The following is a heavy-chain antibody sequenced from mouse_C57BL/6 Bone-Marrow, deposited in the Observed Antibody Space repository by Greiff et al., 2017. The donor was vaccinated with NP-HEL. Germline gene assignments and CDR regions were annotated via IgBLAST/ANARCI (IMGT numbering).Heavy chain of an antibody. V-gene: IGHV1-80*01. D-gene: IGHD1-3*01. J-gene: IGHJ2*01. CDR2: IYPGDGDT. Sequence: VQLQESGAELVKPGASVKISCKASGYAFSSYWMNWVKQRPGKGLEWIGQIYPGDGDTNYNGKFKGKATLTADKSSSTAYMQLSSLTSEDSAVYFCARYRGSSYYFDYWGQGTTLTVSS. CDR1: GYAFSSYW. CDR3: ARYRGSSYYFDY.